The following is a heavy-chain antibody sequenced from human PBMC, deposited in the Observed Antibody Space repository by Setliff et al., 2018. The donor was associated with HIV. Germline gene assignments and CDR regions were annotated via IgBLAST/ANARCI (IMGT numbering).Heavy chain of an antibody. J-gene: IGHJ4*02. Sequence: ASVKVSCKASGYTFTGYYMHWVRQAPGQGLEWMGWISAYNGNTNYAQTLQGRVTMTTDTSTSTAYMELRSLRSDDTAVYYCARERRGFDYWGQGTLVTVSS. CDR3: ARERRGFDY. CDR1: GYTFTGYY. V-gene: IGHV1-18*04. CDR2: ISAYNGNT.